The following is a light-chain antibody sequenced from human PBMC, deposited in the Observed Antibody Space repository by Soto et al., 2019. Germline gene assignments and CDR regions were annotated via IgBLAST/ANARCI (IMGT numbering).Light chain of an antibody. CDR3: QQCYSPPFT. Sequence: DIQMTQSPSSLSASVGDRVTITCRASQSISCYLNWYQQKPGKAPKLLIYAASSLQRGVPSTFSGSGSGTDFTLTISSLQPADFATYYCQQCYSPPFTFGPGTTVDIK. J-gene: IGKJ3*01. CDR2: AAS. CDR1: QSISCY. V-gene: IGKV1-39*01.